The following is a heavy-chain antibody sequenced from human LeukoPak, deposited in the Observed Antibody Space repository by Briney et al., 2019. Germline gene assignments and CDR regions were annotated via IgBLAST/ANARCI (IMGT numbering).Heavy chain of an antibody. CDR3: ARVWERPDWFDP. J-gene: IGHJ5*02. Sequence: GSLRLSCAASGFTFSSYEMNWVRQAPGKGLEWVSYISSSGSTIYYADSAKGRFTISRDNAKNSLYLQMNSLRAEDTAVYYCARVWERPDWFDPWGQGTLVTVSS. CDR1: GFTFSSYE. CDR2: ISSSGSTI. D-gene: IGHD1-1*01. V-gene: IGHV3-48*03.